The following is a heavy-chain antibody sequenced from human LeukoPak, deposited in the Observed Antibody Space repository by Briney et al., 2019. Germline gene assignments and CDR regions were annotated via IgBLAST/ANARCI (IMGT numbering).Heavy chain of an antibody. Sequence: GGSLRLSCAASGLPFSSYGMHWVRQAPGKGLEWVAVIWYDGSNKYYADSVKGRFTISRDNSKNTLYLQMNSLRAEDTAVYYCARGTPTKGMDVWGKGTTVTVSS. V-gene: IGHV3-33*01. CDR1: GLPFSSYG. D-gene: IGHD2-2*01. J-gene: IGHJ6*04. CDR3: ARGTPTKGMDV. CDR2: IWYDGSNK.